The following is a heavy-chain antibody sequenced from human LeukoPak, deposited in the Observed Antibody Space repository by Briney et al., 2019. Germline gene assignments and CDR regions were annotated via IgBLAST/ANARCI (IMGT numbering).Heavy chain of an antibody. J-gene: IGHJ4*02. D-gene: IGHD2-2*01. CDR3: AKDDAPPYCSSTSCYSHFDY. V-gene: IGHV3-30*18. Sequence: PGGSLRLSCAASGFTFSSYGMHWVRQAPGKGLEWVAVISYDGSNKYYADSVKGRFTISRDNSKNTLYLQMNSLRAEDTAVYYCAKDDAPPYCSSTSCYSHFDYWGQGTLVTVSS. CDR2: ISYDGSNK. CDR1: GFTFSSYG.